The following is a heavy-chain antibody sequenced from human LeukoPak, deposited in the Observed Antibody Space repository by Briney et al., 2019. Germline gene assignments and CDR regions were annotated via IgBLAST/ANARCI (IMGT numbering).Heavy chain of an antibody. D-gene: IGHD2/OR15-2a*01. CDR3: ARDPGGPLSRQFHY. CDR1: GFTVSSNY. Sequence: QSGGSLRLSCAASGFTVSSNYMSWVRQAPGKGLKWVSVIYSGGSTYYADSVKGRFTISRDNSKNTLYLQMNSLRAEDTAVYYCARDPGGPLSRQFHYWGQGTLVTVSS. J-gene: IGHJ4*02. CDR2: IYSGGST. V-gene: IGHV3-66*02.